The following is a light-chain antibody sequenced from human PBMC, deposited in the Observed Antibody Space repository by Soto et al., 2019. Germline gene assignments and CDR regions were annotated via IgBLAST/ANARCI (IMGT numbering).Light chain of an antibody. V-gene: IGKV3-20*01. J-gene: IGKJ2*01. CDR2: GAS. CDR1: QSVGSNY. Sequence: EIVLTQSPGTLSLSPGERATLSCRASQSVGSNYLAWYQQKPVQAPRLLIYGASSRATGVPDRFSGSGSGTDFTLTISRLEPEDFAVYYCQQYGSSPYTFGQGTKLEIK. CDR3: QQYGSSPYT.